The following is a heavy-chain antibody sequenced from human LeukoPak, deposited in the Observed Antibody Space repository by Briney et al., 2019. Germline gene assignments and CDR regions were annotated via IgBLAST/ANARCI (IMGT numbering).Heavy chain of an antibody. CDR2: ISAYNGNT. V-gene: IGHV1-18*01. CDR3: AREPRGGGLLGYCSSTSCYEGWFDP. CDR1: GYTFTSYG. D-gene: IGHD2-2*01. J-gene: IGHJ5*02. Sequence: ASVKVSCKASGYTFTSYGISWVRQAPGQGLEWKGWISAYNGNTNYAQKLQGRVTMTTDTSTSTAYMELRSLRSDDTAVYYCAREPRGGGLLGYCSSTSCYEGWFDPWGQGTLVTVSS.